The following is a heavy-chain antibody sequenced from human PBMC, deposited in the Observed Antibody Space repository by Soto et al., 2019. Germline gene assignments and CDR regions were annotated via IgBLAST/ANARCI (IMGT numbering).Heavy chain of an antibody. J-gene: IGHJ3*02. CDR1: GFTFSSYW. V-gene: IGHV3-13*01. Sequence: GGSLRLSCAASGFTFSSYWMHWVRQATGKGPEWVSAIGTAGDTYYPGSVKGRFTISRENAKNSLYLQMNSLRAGDTAVYYCARGGYYDSSGYGDAFDIWGQGTMVTVSS. CDR2: IGTAGDT. CDR3: ARGGYYDSSGYGDAFDI. D-gene: IGHD3-22*01.